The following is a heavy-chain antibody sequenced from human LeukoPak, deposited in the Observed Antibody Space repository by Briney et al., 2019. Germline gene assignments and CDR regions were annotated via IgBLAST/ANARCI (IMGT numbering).Heavy chain of an antibody. CDR2: ISGSGGST. Sequence: GRSLRLSCAASGFSFSSYATSWVRQAPGKGLEWVSSISGSGGSTYYADSVEGRFTISRDNSKNTLYLQMNSLRAEDTAVYYCARGHVVAGTVYYYYYMDVWGKGTTVTISS. V-gene: IGHV3-23*01. CDR3: ARGHVVAGTVYYYYYMDV. D-gene: IGHD6-19*01. J-gene: IGHJ6*03. CDR1: GFSFSSYA.